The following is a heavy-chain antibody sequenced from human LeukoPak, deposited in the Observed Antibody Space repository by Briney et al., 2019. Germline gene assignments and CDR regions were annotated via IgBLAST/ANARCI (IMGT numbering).Heavy chain of an antibody. V-gene: IGHV1-69*05. J-gene: IGHJ4*02. CDR2: IIPIFGTA. Sequence: ASVKVSCKASGGTFSSHAISWVRQAPGQGLEWMGGIIPIFGTANYAQKFQGRVTITTDESTSTAYMELSSLRSEDTAVYYCARGVPALKWLRFDYWGQGTLVTVSS. CDR3: ARGVPALKWLRFDY. D-gene: IGHD5-12*01. CDR1: GGTFSSHA.